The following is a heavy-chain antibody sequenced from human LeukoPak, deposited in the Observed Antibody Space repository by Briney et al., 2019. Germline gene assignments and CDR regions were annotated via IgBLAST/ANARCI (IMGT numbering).Heavy chain of an antibody. Sequence: PGGSLRLSCAASGFTFSSYSMNWVRQAPGKGLEWVSSISSSSSYIYYADSVKGRFTISRDNAKNSLYLQMNNVRAEDTAVYYCAREGYYGRYFDYWGQGTLVTVSS. CDR3: AREGYYGRYFDY. J-gene: IGHJ4*02. V-gene: IGHV3-21*01. CDR2: ISSSSSYI. D-gene: IGHD3-10*01. CDR1: GFTFSSYS.